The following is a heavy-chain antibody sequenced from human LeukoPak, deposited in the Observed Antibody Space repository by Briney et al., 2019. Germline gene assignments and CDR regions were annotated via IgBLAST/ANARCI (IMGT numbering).Heavy chain of an antibody. CDR2: INHSGST. V-gene: IGHV4-34*01. J-gene: IGHJ2*01. CDR3: ARRADWYSDL. CDR1: GGSFSGYY. Sequence: SETLSLTCAVYGGSFSGYYWSWIRQPPGKGLEWIGEINHSGSTNYNPSLKSRVTISVDTSKNQFSLKLSSVTAADTAVYYCARRADWYSDLWGRGTLVTVSS.